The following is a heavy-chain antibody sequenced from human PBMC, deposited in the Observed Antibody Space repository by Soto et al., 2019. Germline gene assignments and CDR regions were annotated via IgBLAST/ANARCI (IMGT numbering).Heavy chain of an antibody. CDR2: ISSSSSYT. Sequence: VQLVESGGGLVKPGGSLRLSCAASGFTFSDYYMSWIRQAPGKGLEWVSYISSSSSYTNYADSVKGRFTISRDNAKNSLYLQMNSLRAEDTAVYYCARDRLVAVAGSDAFDIWGQGTMVTVSS. CDR1: GFTFSDYY. CDR3: ARDRLVAVAGSDAFDI. D-gene: IGHD6-19*01. J-gene: IGHJ3*02. V-gene: IGHV3-11*06.